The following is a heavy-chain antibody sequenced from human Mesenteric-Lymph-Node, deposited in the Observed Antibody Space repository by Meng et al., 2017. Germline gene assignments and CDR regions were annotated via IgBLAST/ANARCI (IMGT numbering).Heavy chain of an antibody. CDR2: INHSGST. Sequence: QVQLQQWGAGLLKPSETLSLTCAVYGGSFSDYYWSCIRQPPGKGLEWIGEINHSGSTNYNPSLKSRVTISVDKSKNQFSLNLSSVTAADTAVYYCARVGQWLPIDYWGQGTLVTVSS. CDR1: GGSFSDYY. CDR3: ARVGQWLPIDY. J-gene: IGHJ4*02. V-gene: IGHV4-34*02. D-gene: IGHD6-19*01.